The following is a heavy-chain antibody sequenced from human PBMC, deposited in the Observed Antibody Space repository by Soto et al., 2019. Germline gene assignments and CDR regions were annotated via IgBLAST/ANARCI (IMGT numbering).Heavy chain of an antibody. CDR1: GFTFSSYE. CDR2: ISSSGSTI. Sequence: EVQLVESGGGLVQPGGSLRLSCAASGFTFSSYEMNWVRQAPGKGLEWVSYISSSGSTIYYADSVKGRFTISRDNAKNSLYLQMNSLRAEDTAVYYCARGGGAGGQWLLYYYYGMDVLGQGTTVTFSS. CDR3: ARGGGAGGQWLLYYYYGMDV. V-gene: IGHV3-48*03. D-gene: IGHD3-22*01. J-gene: IGHJ6*02.